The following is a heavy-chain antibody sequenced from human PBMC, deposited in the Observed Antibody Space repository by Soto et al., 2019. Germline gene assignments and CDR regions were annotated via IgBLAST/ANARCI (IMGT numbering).Heavy chain of an antibody. CDR1: GFSLSTSGMC. D-gene: IGHD2-2*01. Sequence: SGPTLVNPTQTLTLTCTFSGFSLSTSGMCVSWIRQPPGKALEWLALIDWDDDKYYSTSLKTRLTISKDTSKNQVVRTMTNMDPVDTATYYCARIFYRCSSTSCYEFYYYGMDVWGQGTTVTVSS. J-gene: IGHJ6*02. V-gene: IGHV2-70*01. CDR3: ARIFYRCSSTSCYEFYYYGMDV. CDR2: IDWDDDK.